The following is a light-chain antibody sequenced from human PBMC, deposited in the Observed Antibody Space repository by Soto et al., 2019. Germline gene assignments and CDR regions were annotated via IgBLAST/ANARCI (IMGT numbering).Light chain of an antibody. J-gene: IGLJ6*01. CDR2: EVS. Sequence: QSVLTQPPSASGSPGQSVTISCTGTSSDVGGYKYVSWYQQHPGKVPKLMIYEVSKRPSGVPDRFSGSKSGNTASLTVSGLQAEDEADYCCSSYAGSNIDYVFGTVTQLTVL. CDR1: SSDVGGYKY. V-gene: IGLV2-8*01. CDR3: SSYAGSNIDYV.